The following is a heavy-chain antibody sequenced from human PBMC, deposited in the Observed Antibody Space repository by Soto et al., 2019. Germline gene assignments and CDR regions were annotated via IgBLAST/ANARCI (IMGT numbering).Heavy chain of an antibody. J-gene: IGHJ3*02. V-gene: IGHV4-59*12. Sequence: PSETLSLTCTVSGGSISSYYWSWIRQTPGKGLEWIGYIYYSGRTNYNPSLKSRVTISVDTSKNQFSLKLSSVTAADTAVYYCARDANFGSXNSXFWAFDIWGQGTMVT. CDR2: IYYSGRT. CDR1: GGSISSYY. CDR3: ARDANFGSXNSXFWAFDI. D-gene: IGHD3-10*01.